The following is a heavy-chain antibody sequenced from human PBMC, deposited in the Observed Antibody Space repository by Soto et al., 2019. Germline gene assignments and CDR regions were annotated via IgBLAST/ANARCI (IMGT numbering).Heavy chain of an antibody. CDR2: IYYSGST. CDR1: GGSISSSSYY. Sequence: SETLSLTCTVSGGSISSSSYYWGWIRQPPGKGLEWIGSIYYSGSTYYNPSLKSRVTISVDTSKNQFSLKLSSVTAADTAVYYCVTVTTEYFVYWCQGTLVTVSS. D-gene: IGHD4-17*01. J-gene: IGHJ4*02. CDR3: VTVTTEYFVY. V-gene: IGHV4-39*01.